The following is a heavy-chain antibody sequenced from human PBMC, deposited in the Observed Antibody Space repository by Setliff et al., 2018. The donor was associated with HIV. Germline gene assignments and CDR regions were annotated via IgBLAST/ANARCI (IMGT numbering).Heavy chain of an antibody. J-gene: IGHJ6*03. CDR3: ARARRDSYDRGRRNHYYIDV. D-gene: IGHD3-22*01. CDR2: MNPNSGNT. CDR1: GYTFSSYD. Sequence: ASVKVSCKASGYTFSSYDINWVRQATGQGLEWMGWMNPNSGNTGYAQKFQGRVTMTRDTSISTAYMELNNLKFEETAVYYCARARRDSYDRGRRNHYYIDVWGKGTTVTVSS. V-gene: IGHV1-8*02.